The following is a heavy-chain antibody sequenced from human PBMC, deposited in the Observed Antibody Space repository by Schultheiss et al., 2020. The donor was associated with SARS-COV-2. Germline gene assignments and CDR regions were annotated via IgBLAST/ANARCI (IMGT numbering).Heavy chain of an antibody. Sequence: ASVKVSCKASGGTFSSYAISWVRQAPGKGLEWMGGFDPEDGETIYAQKFQGRVTMTRNTSISTAYMELSSLRSEDTAVYYCARHTIPSGWWELDAFDIWGQGTMVTVSS. V-gene: IGHV1-8*02. D-gene: IGHD6-19*01. CDR3: ARHTIPSGWWELDAFDI. CDR1: GGTFSSYA. CDR2: FDPEDGET. J-gene: IGHJ3*02.